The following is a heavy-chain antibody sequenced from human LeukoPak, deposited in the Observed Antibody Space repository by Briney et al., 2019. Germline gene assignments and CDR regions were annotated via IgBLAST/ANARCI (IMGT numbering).Heavy chain of an antibody. Sequence: ASVKVSCKASGYTFTGYYMHWVRQAPGQGLEWMGWINPNSGGTNYAQKFQGRVTMTRDTSISTAYMELSRLRSDDTAVYYCARDGAAAILDFDYWGQGTLVTVSS. V-gene: IGHV1-2*02. CDR1: GYTFTGYY. CDR2: INPNSGGT. J-gene: IGHJ4*02. CDR3: ARDGAAAILDFDY. D-gene: IGHD2-2*01.